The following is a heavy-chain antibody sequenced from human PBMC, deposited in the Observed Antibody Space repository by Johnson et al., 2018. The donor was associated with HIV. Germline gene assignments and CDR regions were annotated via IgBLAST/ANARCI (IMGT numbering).Heavy chain of an antibody. J-gene: IGHJ3*02. V-gene: IGHV3-66*03. CDR2: LYSDGRT. CDR3: ARGGVVVVIDAFDI. CDR1: GFTVSSTY. Sequence: VQLVESGGDLIQPGGSLRLSCAASGFTVSSTYMSWVRQAPGKGLEWLSVLYSDGRTFYADSVTGRFTISRDSSKNTLYLQLNSLRVEDSAVYYCARGGVVVVIDAFDIWGQGTMVTVSS. D-gene: IGHD3-22*01.